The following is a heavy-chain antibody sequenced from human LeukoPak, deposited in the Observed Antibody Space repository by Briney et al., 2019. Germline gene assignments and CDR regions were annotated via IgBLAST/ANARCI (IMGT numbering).Heavy chain of an antibody. CDR1: GGSISSGGYY. D-gene: IGHD6-13*01. V-gene: IGHV4-30-2*01. Sequence: SETLSLTCTVSGGSISSGGYYWSWIRQPPGKGLEWIGYIYHSGSTYYNPSLKSRVTISVDRSKNQFSLKLSSVTAADTAVYYCARDFRYSSSWGTNWFDPWGQGTLVTVSS. CDR3: ARDFRYSSSWGTNWFDP. J-gene: IGHJ5*02. CDR2: IYHSGST.